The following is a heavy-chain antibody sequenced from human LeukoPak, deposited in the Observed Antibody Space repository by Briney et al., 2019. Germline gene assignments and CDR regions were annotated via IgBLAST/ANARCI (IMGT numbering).Heavy chain of an antibody. CDR1: GFTFSSYA. Sequence: PGGSLRLSCAASGFTFSSYAMSWVRQAPGKGLEWVAVIWYDGSNKYYADSVKGRFTISRDNSKNTLYLQMNSLRAEDTAVYYCARGRLGSYYPYYFDYWGQGTLVTVSS. D-gene: IGHD1-26*01. CDR2: IWYDGSNK. V-gene: IGHV3-33*08. CDR3: ARGRLGSYYPYYFDY. J-gene: IGHJ4*02.